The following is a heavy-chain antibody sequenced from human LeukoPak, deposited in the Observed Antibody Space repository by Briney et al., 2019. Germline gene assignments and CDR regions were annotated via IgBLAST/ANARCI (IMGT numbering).Heavy chain of an antibody. V-gene: IGHV4-30-4*01. Sequence: SETLSLTCTVSGGSISSGDYYWSWIRQPPGKGLEWIGYIYYSGSTYYNPSLKSRVTISVDTSRNQFSLKLSSVTAADTAVYYCAREVSRWPYYFDYWGQGTLVTVPS. J-gene: IGHJ4*02. CDR3: AREVSRWPYYFDY. CDR2: IYYSGST. D-gene: IGHD4-23*01. CDR1: GGSISSGDYY.